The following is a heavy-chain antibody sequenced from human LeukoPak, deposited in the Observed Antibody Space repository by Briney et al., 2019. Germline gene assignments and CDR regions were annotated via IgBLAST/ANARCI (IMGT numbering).Heavy chain of an antibody. Sequence: MSSETLSLTCTVSGGSISNNVYYWGWIRQPPGKGLEWIGSIYYSGSTYYNPSLKSRVTISVDTSKNQFSLKLSSVTAADTAVYYCARLAQDSSGYFQHWGQGTLVTVSS. CDR2: IYYSGST. D-gene: IGHD3-22*01. V-gene: IGHV4-39*01. CDR3: ARLAQDSSGYFQH. J-gene: IGHJ1*01. CDR1: GGSISNNVYY.